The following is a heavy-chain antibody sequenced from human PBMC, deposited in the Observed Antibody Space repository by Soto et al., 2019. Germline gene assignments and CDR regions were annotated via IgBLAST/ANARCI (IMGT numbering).Heavy chain of an antibody. Sequence: ASVKVSCKASGYTFTTFGISWVRQAPGQGLEWMGWIDPKNGNTKDAQKFQGRVTMTTDTSTSTAYMEMRSLRSDDTSVYFCAKEYCDTSRCFLPDYWGQGALVTVSS. CDR1: GYTFTTFG. D-gene: IGHD2-2*01. V-gene: IGHV1-18*01. CDR2: IDPKNGNT. CDR3: AKEYCDTSRCFLPDY. J-gene: IGHJ4*02.